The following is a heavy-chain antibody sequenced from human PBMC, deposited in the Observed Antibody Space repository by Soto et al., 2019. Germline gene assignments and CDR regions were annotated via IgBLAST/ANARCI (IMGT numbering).Heavy chain of an antibody. D-gene: IGHD3-10*01. CDR2: MNPNSGNT. CDR1: GYTFTSYD. V-gene: IGHV1-8*01. CDR3: ARTDERRVRWFDP. Sequence: QVQLVQSGAEVQKPGASVKVSCKASGYTFTSYDINWVRQATGRGLEWMGWMNPNSGNTGYAQKYQGRVTMTRNTSISTAYMELSSLRSEGTAAYYCARTDERRVRWFDPWGQGTLVTVSS. J-gene: IGHJ5*02.